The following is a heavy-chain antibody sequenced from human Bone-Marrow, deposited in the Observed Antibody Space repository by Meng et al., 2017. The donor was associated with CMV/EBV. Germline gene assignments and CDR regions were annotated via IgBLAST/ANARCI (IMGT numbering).Heavy chain of an antibody. D-gene: IGHD4-17*01. CDR1: GGSINSDGYY. V-gene: IGHV4-31*03. CDR2: IYYSGST. Sequence: LRLSCTVFGGSINSDGYYWSWIRQHPGKDLEWIGYIYYSGSTSYNPSLKSRVTISIDASKNQFSLKLSSVTAADTAVYYCAREHPVTEQIDYWGQGTLVTVSS. CDR3: AREHPVTEQIDY. J-gene: IGHJ4*02.